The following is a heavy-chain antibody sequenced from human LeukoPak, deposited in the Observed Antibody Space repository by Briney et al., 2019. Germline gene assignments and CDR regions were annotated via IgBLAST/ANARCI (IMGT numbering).Heavy chain of an antibody. CDR3: VRSLRSADF. Sequence: TGGSLRLSCAASGFILSNYWMHWVRQAPGKGLMWVSQISPDGSQTFYADSVKGRFTISRDNAKNTLFLQMDSLRAEDTALYYCVRSLRSADFWGQGTLVTVSS. V-gene: IGHV3-74*01. CDR2: ISPDGSQT. J-gene: IGHJ4*02. CDR1: GFILSNYW.